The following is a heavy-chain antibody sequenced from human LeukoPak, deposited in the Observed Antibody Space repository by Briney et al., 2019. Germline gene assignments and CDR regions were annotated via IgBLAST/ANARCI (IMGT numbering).Heavy chain of an antibody. J-gene: IGHJ3*01. V-gene: IGHV4-4*09. CDR2: IHTSGSD. CDR1: GVSISPYY. D-gene: IGHD3-3*01. Sequence: SETLSLTCAVSGVSISPYYWAWIRQPPGKGLEWIGYIHTSGSDNQYPSLKSRVTISVDKSKNHFSLRLTSVTAADTAVYYCARLSAAVHLGAYDLWGQGTMVTVSS. CDR3: ARLSAAVHLGAYDL.